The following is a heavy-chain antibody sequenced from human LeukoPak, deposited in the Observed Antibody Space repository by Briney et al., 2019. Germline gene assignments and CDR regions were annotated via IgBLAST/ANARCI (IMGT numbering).Heavy chain of an antibody. J-gene: IGHJ3*02. CDR2: IFYTGST. CDR1: GGSISNYY. Sequence: SETLSLTCTVSGGSISNYYWGWVRQPPGKALEWIGNIFYTGSTYYSPSLKSRVTISLDTSRNQFSLRLNSVTAADTAVYYCAKANGYGLIDIWGQGTMVTVSS. CDR3: AKANGYGLIDI. D-gene: IGHD3-10*01. V-gene: IGHV4-39*07.